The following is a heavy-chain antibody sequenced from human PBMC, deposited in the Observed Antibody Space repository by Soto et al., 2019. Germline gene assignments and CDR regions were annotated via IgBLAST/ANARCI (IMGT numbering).Heavy chain of an antibody. CDR1: GFTFSSYG. CDR3: AKDVVVGATTGLGDYYYYYGMDV. Sequence: AVGSQRLSCAASGFTFSSYGVHWVRQAPGKGLEWVAVISYDGSNKYYADSVKGRFTISRDNSKNTLYLQMNSLRAEDTAVYYCAKDVVVGATTGLGDYYYYYGMDVWGQGTTVTVSS. J-gene: IGHJ6*02. V-gene: IGHV3-30*18. CDR2: ISYDGSNK. D-gene: IGHD1-26*01.